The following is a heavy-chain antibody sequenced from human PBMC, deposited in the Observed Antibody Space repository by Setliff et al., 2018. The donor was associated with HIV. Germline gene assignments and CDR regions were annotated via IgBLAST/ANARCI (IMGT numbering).Heavy chain of an antibody. J-gene: IGHJ4*02. CDR2: INHSGST. CDR1: GVSFSGYY. Sequence: SETLSLTCAVYGVSFSGYYLSWIRQSPGKGLEWIGEINHSGSTNYNPSLKSRVTILGDTSKNQFSLKLSSVTAADTAVYYCARRAGSDYFTGFDYWGQGTLVTVSS. CDR3: ARRAGSDYFTGFDY. V-gene: IGHV4-34*01. D-gene: IGHD3-10*01.